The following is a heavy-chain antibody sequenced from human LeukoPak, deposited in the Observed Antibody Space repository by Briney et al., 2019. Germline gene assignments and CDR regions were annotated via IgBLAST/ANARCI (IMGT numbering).Heavy chain of an antibody. J-gene: IGHJ4*02. CDR3: AKESGKFDY. V-gene: IGHV3-43*02. CDR1: GLTFHDYA. CDR2: ISADGGST. Sequence: GGSLRLSCVASGLTFHDYAMHWVRQAPGKGLEWVSLISADGGSTFYADSVRGRFSISRDNSKNSLYLQMNSLRTEDTAMYYCAKESGKFDYWGQGTLVAVSS.